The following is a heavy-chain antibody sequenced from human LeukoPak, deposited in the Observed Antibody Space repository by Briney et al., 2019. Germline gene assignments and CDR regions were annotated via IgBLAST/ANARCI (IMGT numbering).Heavy chain of an antibody. CDR3: TSSGYYYADAFDI. J-gene: IGHJ3*02. V-gene: IGHV3-15*01. CDR1: GFTFSSYW. CDR2: IKSKTDGGTT. Sequence: PGGSLRLSCAASGFTFSSYWMSWVRQAPGKGLEWVGRIKSKTDGGTTDYAAPVKCRFTISRDDSKNTLYLQMNSLKTEDTAVYYCTSSGYYYADAFDIWGQGTMVTVSS. D-gene: IGHD3-22*01.